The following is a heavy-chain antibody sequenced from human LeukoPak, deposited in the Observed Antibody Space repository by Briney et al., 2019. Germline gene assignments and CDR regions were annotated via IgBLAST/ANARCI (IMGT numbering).Heavy chain of an antibody. Sequence: GGSLRLSCAASGFTFSIYWMSWVRQAPGKGLEWVANIKQDGSEKYYVDSVKGRFTISRDNAKNSLYLQMNSLRAEDTAVYYCAREGTILRYFDWLSLYALDIWGQGTMVTVSS. CDR1: GFTFSIYW. V-gene: IGHV3-7*01. CDR2: IKQDGSEK. D-gene: IGHD3-9*01. J-gene: IGHJ3*02. CDR3: AREGTILRYFDWLSLYALDI.